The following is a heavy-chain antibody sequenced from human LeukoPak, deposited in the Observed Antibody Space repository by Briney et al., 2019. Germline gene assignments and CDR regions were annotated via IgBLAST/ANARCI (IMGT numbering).Heavy chain of an antibody. Sequence: SETLSPTCAVSGGSISSGGYSWSWIRQPPGKGLEWIGYIYHSGSTYYNPSLKSRVTISADRSKNQFSLKLSSVTAADTAVYYCARAGDNLGLGYFDYWGQGTLVTVSS. J-gene: IGHJ4*02. CDR2: IYHSGST. CDR3: ARAGDNLGLGYFDY. D-gene: IGHD4-17*01. V-gene: IGHV4-30-2*01. CDR1: GGSISSGGYS.